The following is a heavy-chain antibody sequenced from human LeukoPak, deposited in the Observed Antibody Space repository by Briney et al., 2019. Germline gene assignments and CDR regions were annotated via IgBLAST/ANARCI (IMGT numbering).Heavy chain of an antibody. CDR1: RYTFTDYY. Sequence: ASVKVSCKASRYTFTDYYIHWVRQAPGQGLEWMGRINPNSGNTGYAQKFQGRVTITRNTSISTAYMELSSLRSEDTAVYYCARGYCSSTSCRGGWFDPWGQGTLVTVSS. V-gene: IGHV1-8*03. J-gene: IGHJ5*02. CDR2: INPNSGNT. CDR3: ARGYCSSTSCRGGWFDP. D-gene: IGHD2-2*01.